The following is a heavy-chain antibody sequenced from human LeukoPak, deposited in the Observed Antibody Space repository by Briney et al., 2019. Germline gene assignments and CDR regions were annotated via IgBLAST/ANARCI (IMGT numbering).Heavy chain of an antibody. J-gene: IGHJ3*02. CDR2: IYHTGRT. V-gene: IGHV4-38-2*01. D-gene: IGHD3-22*01. CDR1: GYSISSGYY. Sequence: PSETLSLTCAVSGYSISSGYYWGWIRQPPGRGLEWIGSIYHTGRTYYSSSLRSRVTISVDTSKNQFYLTLSSVTAADTAVYYCAKSHNYCYDTNGYYTAFDIWGQGTMVTVSS. CDR3: AKSHNYCYDTNGYYTAFDI.